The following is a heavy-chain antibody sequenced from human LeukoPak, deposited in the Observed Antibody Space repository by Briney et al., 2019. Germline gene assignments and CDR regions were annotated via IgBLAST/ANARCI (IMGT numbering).Heavy chain of an antibody. CDR3: VQTTGWPGFDY. CDR2: IYNGVPT. Sequence: SETLSLICTTSGVSISRFYWSWVRQPPGKGLEWIGNIYNGVPTFFNPSLKSRVTISVDTPKRQFSLQLASVTAADTAVYYCVQTTGWPGFDYWGQGILVTVSP. D-gene: IGHD6-19*01. V-gene: IGHV4-4*09. J-gene: IGHJ4*02. CDR1: GVSISRFY.